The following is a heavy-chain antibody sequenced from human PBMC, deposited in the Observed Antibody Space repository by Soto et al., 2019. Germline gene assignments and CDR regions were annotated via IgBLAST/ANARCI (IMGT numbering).Heavy chain of an antibody. J-gene: IGHJ6*02. V-gene: IGHV1-8*01. Sequence: AASVKVSCKASGYTFTSYDINWVRQATGQGLEWMGWMNPNSGNTGYAQKFQGRVTMTRNTSISTAYMELSSLRSEDTAVYYCARGGRAARPNYYYGMDVWGQGTTVTVSS. CDR1: GYTFTSYD. CDR2: MNPNSGNT. CDR3: ARGGRAARPNYYYGMDV. D-gene: IGHD6-6*01.